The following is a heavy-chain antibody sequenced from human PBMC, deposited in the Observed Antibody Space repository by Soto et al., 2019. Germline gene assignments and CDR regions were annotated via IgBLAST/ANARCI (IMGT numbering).Heavy chain of an antibody. CDR2: IYPGDSDT. CDR3: ARQDYSNYVHYYYGMDV. J-gene: IGHJ6*02. Sequence: PGESLKIPCKGSGYSFTSYWIGWVRQMPGKGLEWMGIIYPGDSDTRYSPSFQGQVTISADKSISTAYLQWSSLKASDTAMYYCARQDYSNYVHYYYGMDVWGQGTTVTVSS. V-gene: IGHV5-51*01. D-gene: IGHD4-4*01. CDR1: GYSFTSYW.